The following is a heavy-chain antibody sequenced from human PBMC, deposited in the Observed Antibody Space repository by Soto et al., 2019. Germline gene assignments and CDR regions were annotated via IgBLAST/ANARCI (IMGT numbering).Heavy chain of an antibody. Sequence: QVQLVESGGGVVQPGRSLRLSCAASGFTFSSYAMHWVRQAPGKGLEWVAVISYDGSNNYYADSVKGRVTISRDNSENRLYLQMNSLRAEDTAVYYCARDPDGSGYYNGWFDPWCQGTPVVVAS. V-gene: IGHV3-30-3*01. D-gene: IGHD3-3*01. CDR3: ARDPDGSGYYNGWFDP. J-gene: IGHJ5*02. CDR2: ISYDGSNN. CDR1: GFTFSSYA.